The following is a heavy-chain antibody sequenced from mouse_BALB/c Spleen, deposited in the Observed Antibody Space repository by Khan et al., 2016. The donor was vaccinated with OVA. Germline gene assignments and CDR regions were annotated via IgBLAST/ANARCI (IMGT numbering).Heavy chain of an antibody. D-gene: IGHD2-1*01. CDR1: GFSSTNYG. CDR3: ATIFYGKGYYAMDY. V-gene: IGHV2-9*02. Sequence: QVQLKESGPGLVAPSQSLSITCTVSGFSSTNYGVNWVRQPPGKGLEWLGVIWAGGSTNYNSALMSILSISKDKSKSQVFLRMNSLQTDDTAVYYCATIFYGKGYYAMDYWGQGTSVTVSS. J-gene: IGHJ4*01. CDR2: IWAGGST.